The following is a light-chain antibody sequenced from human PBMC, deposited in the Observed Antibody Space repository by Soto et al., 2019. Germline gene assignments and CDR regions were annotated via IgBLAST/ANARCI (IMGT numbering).Light chain of an antibody. CDR2: KAS. CDR3: QQYNSYSRT. CDR1: QSISIW. J-gene: IGKJ1*01. V-gene: IGKV1-5*03. Sequence: DIQMTQSPSTLSASVGVRVTITCRASQSISIWLAWYQQKPGKAPKLLIYKASSLESGVPSRFSGSGSGTEFTLTISSLQPDDFATYYCQQYNSYSRTFGQGTKVEIK.